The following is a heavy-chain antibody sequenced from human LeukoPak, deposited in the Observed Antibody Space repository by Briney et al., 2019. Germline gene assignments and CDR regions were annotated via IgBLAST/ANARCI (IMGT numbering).Heavy chain of an antibody. CDR1: GGSISSGNYY. CDR2: IYTSGST. CDR3: ARVLDGTTGGYYYYYMDV. Sequence: KPSETLSLTCTVSGGSISSGNYYWNCIRQPAGKGLEWIGRIYTSGSTNYNPSLKSRVTISVDTSKNQFSLKLSSVTAADTAVYYCARVLDGTTGGYYYYYMDVWGKGTTVTISS. D-gene: IGHD1-1*01. J-gene: IGHJ6*03. V-gene: IGHV4-61*02.